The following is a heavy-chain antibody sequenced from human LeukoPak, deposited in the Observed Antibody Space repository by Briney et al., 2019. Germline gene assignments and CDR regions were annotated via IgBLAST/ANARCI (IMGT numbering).Heavy chain of an antibody. J-gene: IGHJ4*02. V-gene: IGHV4-59*12. CDR1: GGSIGTYY. CDR2: IYVTGN. D-gene: IGHD3-10*01. Sequence: SETLSLTCTVSGGSIGTYYWSWVRQSPGKGLEWIGYIYVTGNRYNPYLQSRVTISVDTSRNQFFLKMSSVTAADTAVYYCARDLTFRTLYGSGSYFDNWGQGTLVTVSA. CDR3: ARDLTFRTLYGSGSYFDN.